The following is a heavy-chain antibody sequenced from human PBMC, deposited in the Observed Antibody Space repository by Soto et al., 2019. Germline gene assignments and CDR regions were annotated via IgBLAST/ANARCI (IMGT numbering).Heavy chain of an antibody. CDR2: INPSGGST. CDR3: ARPEVGSITSGPQSYYVMDF. V-gene: IGHV1-46*01. Sequence: ASVKVSCKASGYTFTSYYIHWVRQAPGQGLEWMGIINPSGGSTSYAQKFQGRVTMTRDTSTSTVYMELSSLRSEDTAVYYCARPEVGSITSGPQSYYVMDFWGQGTTVTVSS. D-gene: IGHD1-26*01. CDR1: GYTFTSYY. J-gene: IGHJ6*02.